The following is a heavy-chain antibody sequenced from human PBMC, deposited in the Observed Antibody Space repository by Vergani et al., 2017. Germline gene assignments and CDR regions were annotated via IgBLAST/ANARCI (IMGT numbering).Heavy chain of an antibody. CDR3: ARGSAKVLMVYAMDAFDI. CDR1: GGSISSSSYY. V-gene: IGHV4-39*01. CDR2: IYYSGST. Sequence: QLQLQESGPGLVKPSETLSLTCTVSGGSISSSSYYWGWIRQPPGKGLEWIGSIYYSGSTYYNPSLKSRVTISVDTSKNQFSLKLSSVTAADTAVYYCARGSAKVLMVYAMDAFDIWGQGTMVTVSS. D-gene: IGHD2-8*01. J-gene: IGHJ3*02.